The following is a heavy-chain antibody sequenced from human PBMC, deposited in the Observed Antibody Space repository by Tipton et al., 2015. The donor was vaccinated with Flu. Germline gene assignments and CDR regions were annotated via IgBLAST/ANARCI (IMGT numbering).Heavy chain of an antibody. CDR2: IYDTGSA. V-gene: IGHV4-59*01. Sequence: TLSLTCTVSGGSIRGYVWTWIRQPPGRGLEWMGYIYDTGSANYNPSLKGRATMSVDTSKNLLSLKVTSVTAADTATYYCARDKTGRDGSFQYKFDSWGQGVLVIVSS. J-gene: IGHJ4*02. CDR1: GGSIRGYV. CDR3: ARDKTGRDGSFQYKFDS. D-gene: IGHD7-27*01.